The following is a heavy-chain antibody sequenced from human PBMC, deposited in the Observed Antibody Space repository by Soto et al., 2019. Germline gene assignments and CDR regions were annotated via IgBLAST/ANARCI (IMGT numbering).Heavy chain of an antibody. CDR2: INHSGST. V-gene: IGHV4-34*01. Sequence: SETLSLTCAVYGGSFSGYYWSWIRQPPGKGLEWIGEINHSGSTNYNPSLKSRVTISVDTSKNQFSLKLSSVTAADTAVYYCARQSAGEGEGGDTAMVRRPFDYWGQGTLVTVSS. D-gene: IGHD5-18*01. CDR1: GGSFSGYY. CDR3: ARQSAGEGEGGDTAMVRRPFDY. J-gene: IGHJ4*02.